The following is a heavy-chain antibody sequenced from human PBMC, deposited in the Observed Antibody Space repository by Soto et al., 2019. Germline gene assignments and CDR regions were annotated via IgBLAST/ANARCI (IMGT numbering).Heavy chain of an antibody. Sequence: SETLSLTCTVSGGSMSHYHWCWIRQSPGKGLEFIGYTHDSGIINYNPSLMSRVAISLDTSKNQFSLKLTSVTAADTALYYCGRTGYCYHFGSWGRGTLVTVSS. CDR1: GGSMSHYH. D-gene: IGHD2-15*01. V-gene: IGHV4-59*01. J-gene: IGHJ4*02. CDR2: THDSGII. CDR3: GRTGYCYHFGS.